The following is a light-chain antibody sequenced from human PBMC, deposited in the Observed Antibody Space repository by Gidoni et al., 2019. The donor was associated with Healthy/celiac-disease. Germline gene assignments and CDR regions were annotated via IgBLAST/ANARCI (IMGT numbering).Light chain of an antibody. Sequence: IQMTQSPSSLSASVGDRVTITCQASQDISNYLKWYQQKPGKAPKLLIYDASNLETGVPSRFSGSGSGTDFTFTISSLQPEDIATYYCQQYDNLPPLFTFGPGTKVDIK. CDR2: DAS. CDR1: QDISNY. J-gene: IGKJ3*01. CDR3: QQYDNLPPLFT. V-gene: IGKV1-33*01.